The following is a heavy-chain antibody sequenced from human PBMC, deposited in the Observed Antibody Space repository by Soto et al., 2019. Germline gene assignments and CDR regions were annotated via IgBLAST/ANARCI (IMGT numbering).Heavy chain of an antibody. J-gene: IGHJ4*02. CDR2: IFYTENT. Sequence: QVQLQESSPGLVKPSETLSLTCTVSGVSISSYYWSWIRQPPGKGLEWIGSIFYTENTDYNPSLKSRVTISIDTSKKQFSLNLRSVTAADTAIYYCARVNRGAFDYRGQGTLVTVSS. V-gene: IGHV4-59*01. CDR1: GVSISSYY. CDR3: ARVNRGAFDY.